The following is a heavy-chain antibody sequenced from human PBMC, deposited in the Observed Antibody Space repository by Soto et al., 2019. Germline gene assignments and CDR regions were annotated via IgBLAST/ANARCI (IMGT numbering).Heavy chain of an antibody. Sequence: QVQLVESGGGVVQPGRSLRLSCAASGVTLSNFGMHWVRQALGKGLEWVAVISRDGSTMLYADSVKGRFTISRDSSRNTLYLQMNSLRAEDTAVYHCVGEVASGYWGQGTLVTVSS. CDR1: GVTLSNFG. V-gene: IGHV3-30*03. CDR2: ISRDGSTM. CDR3: VGEVASGY. D-gene: IGHD2-21*01. J-gene: IGHJ4*02.